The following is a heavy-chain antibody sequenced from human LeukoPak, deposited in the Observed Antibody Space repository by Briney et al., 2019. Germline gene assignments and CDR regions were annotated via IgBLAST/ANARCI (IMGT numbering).Heavy chain of an antibody. CDR3: AKDLSNTYGMDV. J-gene: IGHJ6*02. D-gene: IGHD2/OR15-2a*01. CDR2: ISYDGSNK. V-gene: IGHV3-30*18. Sequence: GGSLRLSCAASGFTFSSYAMNWVRQAPGKGLEWVAVISYDGSNKYYADSVKGRFTISRDNSKNTLYLQMNSLRAEDTAVYYCAKDLSNTYGMDVWGQGTTVTVSS. CDR1: GFTFSSYA.